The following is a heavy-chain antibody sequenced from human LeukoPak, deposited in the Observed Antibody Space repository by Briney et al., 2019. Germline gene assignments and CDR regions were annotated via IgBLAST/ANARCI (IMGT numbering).Heavy chain of an antibody. V-gene: IGHV3-33*01. D-gene: IGHD1-26*01. J-gene: IGHJ4*02. Sequence: GGSLRLSCAASGFNFNNYGFHWVRQAPGKGLEWLSIIWSDGSNEEYADSVKGRFAISRDNSKNTLYLHMSSLRAEDTAVYYCARRSSGSPPYYFDYWGQGTLVTVSS. CDR1: GFNFNNYG. CDR2: IWSDGSNE. CDR3: ARRSSGSPPYYFDY.